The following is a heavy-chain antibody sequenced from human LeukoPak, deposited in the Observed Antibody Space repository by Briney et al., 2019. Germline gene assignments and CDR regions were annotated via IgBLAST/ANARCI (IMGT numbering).Heavy chain of an antibody. Sequence: SETLSLTCAVYGGSFSGYYWSWIRQPPGKGLEWIGEINHSGSTNYNPSLKSRVTISVDTSKNQFSLKLSSVTAADTAVYYCARQRGYSYGPDYWGQGTLVTVSS. V-gene: IGHV4-34*01. CDR1: GGSFSGYY. CDR2: INHSGST. J-gene: IGHJ4*02. CDR3: ARQRGYSYGPDY. D-gene: IGHD5-18*01.